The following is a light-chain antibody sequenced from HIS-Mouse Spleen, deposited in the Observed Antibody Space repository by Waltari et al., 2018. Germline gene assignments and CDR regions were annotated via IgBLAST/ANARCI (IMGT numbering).Light chain of an antibody. J-gene: IGKJ1*01. CDR3: QQYNNWPPWK. V-gene: IGKV3-15*01. CDR2: GAS. Sequence: EIVMTQSPATLSVSQGERATLSCRASQSVSRNLAWYQQKPGQAPRPLIYGASTRATGIPARFSGSGSGTEFTLTISSLQSEDFAVYYCQQYNNWPPWKFGQGTKVEIK. CDR1: QSVSRN.